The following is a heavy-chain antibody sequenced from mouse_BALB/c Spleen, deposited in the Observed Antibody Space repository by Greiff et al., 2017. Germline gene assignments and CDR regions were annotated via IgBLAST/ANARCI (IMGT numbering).Heavy chain of an antibody. CDR2: INPDSSTI. J-gene: IGHJ1*01. D-gene: IGHD3-1*01. Sequence: VQLKESGGGLVQPGGSLKLSCAASGFDFSRYWMSWVRQAPGKGLEWIGEINPDSSTINYTPSLKDKFIISRDNAKNTLYLQMSKVRSEDTALYYCARPGGGYYWYFDVWGAGTTVTVSS. CDR3: ARPGGGYYWYFDV. V-gene: IGHV4-1*02. CDR1: GFDFSRYW.